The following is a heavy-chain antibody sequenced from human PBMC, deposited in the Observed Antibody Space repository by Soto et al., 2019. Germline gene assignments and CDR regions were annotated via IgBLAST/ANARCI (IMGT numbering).Heavy chain of an antibody. D-gene: IGHD6-13*01. Sequence: QVQLVESGGGVVQPGRSLIVSCAASGFTFSSYPIHWVRQAPGQGLEWVAVISYDGIEKHYADSVKGRFTISRDNSKNTLYLQMTSLRDEDTAVYYCAREEIAAYFNTWGHGTLSPSPQ. CDR1: GFTFSSYP. J-gene: IGHJ5*01. CDR2: ISYDGIEK. CDR3: AREEIAAYFNT. V-gene: IGHV3-30-3*01.